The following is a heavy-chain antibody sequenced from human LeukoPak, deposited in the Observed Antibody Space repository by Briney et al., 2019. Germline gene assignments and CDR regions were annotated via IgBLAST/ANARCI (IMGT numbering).Heavy chain of an antibody. D-gene: IGHD3-22*01. V-gene: IGHV4-4*02. CDR3: ARQKIEVFNWFDL. CDR2: IYHSGST. Sequence: PSETLSLTCAVSGGSISSSNWWSWVRQPPGKGLEWIGEIYHSGSTNYNPPLKSRVTISVDKSKNQFSLKLSSVTAADTAVYYCARQKIEVFNWFDLWGQGTLVTVSS. J-gene: IGHJ5*02. CDR1: GGSISSSNW.